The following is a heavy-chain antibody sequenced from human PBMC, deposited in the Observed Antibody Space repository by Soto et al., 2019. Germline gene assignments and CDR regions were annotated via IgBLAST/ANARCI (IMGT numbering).Heavy chain of an antibody. CDR1: GGSFSGYY. CDR2: INHSGST. J-gene: IGHJ4*02. V-gene: IGHV4-34*01. D-gene: IGHD6-19*01. CDR3: ARGLKRTGYRSGPRDY. Sequence: SETLSLTCAVYGGSFSGYYWSWIRQPPGKGLEWIGEINHSGSTNYNPSLKSRVTISVDTSKNQFSLKLSSVTAADTALYYCARGLKRTGYRSGPRDYWGQGTLVTVSS.